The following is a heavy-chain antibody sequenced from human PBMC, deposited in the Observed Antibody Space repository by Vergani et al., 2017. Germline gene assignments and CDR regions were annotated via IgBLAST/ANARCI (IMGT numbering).Heavy chain of an antibody. V-gene: IGHV4-4*07. CDR3: ARNTNVDDADFYFDY. J-gene: IGHJ4*02. Sequence: QVQLQESGPGLVKPSQTLSLTCTVSGGSISSYYWSWIRQPAGKGLEWIGRIYTSGSTNYNPSLKSRVTMSVDTSKNQFSLKLSSVTAADTAVYYCARNTNVDDADFYFDYWGQGTLVPVSS. D-gene: IGHD4-17*01. CDR2: IYTSGST. CDR1: GGSISSYY.